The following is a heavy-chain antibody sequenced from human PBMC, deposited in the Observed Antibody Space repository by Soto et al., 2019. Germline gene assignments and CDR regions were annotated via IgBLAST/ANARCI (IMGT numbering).Heavy chain of an antibody. J-gene: IGHJ5*02. CDR1: GGSISSSGW. CDR2: IHHTGIT. V-gene: IGHV4-4*02. D-gene: IGHD3-10*01. Sequence: SETLSLTCAVSGGSISSSGWWSWVRQPPGKGLEWIGEIHHTGITNYIPSLKSRVTMSVDKNKNQVSLEVYSVTAADTAVYYCARSVTPWGQGTLVTVSS. CDR3: ARSVTP.